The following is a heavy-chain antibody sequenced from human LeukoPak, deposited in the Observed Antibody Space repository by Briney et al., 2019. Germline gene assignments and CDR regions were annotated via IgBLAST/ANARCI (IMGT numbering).Heavy chain of an antibody. D-gene: IGHD6-19*01. Sequence: TSETLSLTCTLSGGSISSYYWSWIRQPAGKGLEWIGRIYTSGSTNYNPSLKSRITMSVDTSKNQFSLKLSSVTAADTAVYYCARAGIAVAGNLGADFDYWGQGTLVTVSS. V-gene: IGHV4-4*07. J-gene: IGHJ4*02. CDR3: ARAGIAVAGNLGADFDY. CDR2: IYTSGST. CDR1: GGSISSYY.